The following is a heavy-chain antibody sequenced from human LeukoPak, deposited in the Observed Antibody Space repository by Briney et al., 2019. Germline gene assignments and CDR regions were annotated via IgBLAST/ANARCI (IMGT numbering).Heavy chain of an antibody. V-gene: IGHV3-9*01. D-gene: IGHD3-22*01. Sequence: PGGSLRLSCAASGFTFDDYAMHWVRQAPGKGLEWVSGISWNSGSIGYADSVKGRFTISRDNAKNSPYLQMNSLRAEDTALYYCAKGGSSGYYLDYWGQGTLVTVSS. CDR1: GFTFDDYA. J-gene: IGHJ4*02. CDR2: ISWNSGSI. CDR3: AKGGSSGYYLDY.